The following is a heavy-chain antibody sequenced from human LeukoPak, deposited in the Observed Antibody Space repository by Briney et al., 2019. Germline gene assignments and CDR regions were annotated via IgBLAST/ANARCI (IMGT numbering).Heavy chain of an antibody. CDR3: ARVGCSGGSCYGYYFDY. CDR2: INPSGGST. J-gene: IGHJ4*02. Sequence: ASVKTSCKASGYTFTSYYIHWVRQAPGQGLEWMGIINPSGGSTSYAQKFQGRVTMTRDTSTSTVYMELSSLRSEDTAVYYCARVGCSGGSCYGYYFDYWGQGTLVTVPS. D-gene: IGHD2-15*01. CDR1: GYTFTSYY. V-gene: IGHV1-46*01.